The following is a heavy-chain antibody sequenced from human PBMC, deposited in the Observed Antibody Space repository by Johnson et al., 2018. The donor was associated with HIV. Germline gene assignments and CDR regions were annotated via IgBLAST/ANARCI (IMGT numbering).Heavy chain of an antibody. Sequence: MLLVESGGGLVQPGGSLRLSCAASGFTFSSYAMSWVRQAPGKGLEWGSAIRGRGGSTYYADSVKGRFTNPRDNSKNTLYLQRNSLRAEVTAVYYCAKDLGDAVGTTHDAFDIWGQGTTVTVSS. D-gene: IGHD1-26*01. CDR3: AKDLGDAVGTTHDAFDI. V-gene: IGHV3-23*04. J-gene: IGHJ3*02. CDR2: IRGRGGST. CDR1: GFTFSSYA.